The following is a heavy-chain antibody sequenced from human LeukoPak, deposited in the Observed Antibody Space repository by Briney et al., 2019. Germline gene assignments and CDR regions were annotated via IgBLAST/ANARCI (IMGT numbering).Heavy chain of an antibody. CDR1: GGSISSSNW. V-gene: IGHV4-4*02. Sequence: NPSGTLSLTCAVSGGSISSSNWWSWVRQPPGKGLEWIGEIYHSGSTNYNPSLKSRVTISVDKSKNQFSLKLSSVTAADTAVYYCARVGGSYARRTLDYWGQGTLVTVSS. D-gene: IGHD1-26*01. CDR3: ARVGGSYARRTLDY. CDR2: IYHSGST. J-gene: IGHJ4*02.